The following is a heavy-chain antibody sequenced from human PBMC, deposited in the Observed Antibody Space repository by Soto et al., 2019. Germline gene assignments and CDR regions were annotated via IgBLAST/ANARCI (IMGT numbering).Heavy chain of an antibody. D-gene: IGHD6-19*01. J-gene: IGHJ4*02. V-gene: IGHV1-3*01. CDR3: ASRGIAVAADDY. CDR2: INAGNGNT. Sequence: ASVKVSCKASGYTFTSYAMHWVRQAPGQRLEWMGWINAGNGNTKYSQKFQGRVTITRDTSASTAYMELSSLRSEDTAVYYCASRGIAVAADDYWGQGTLVTVSS. CDR1: GYTFTSYA.